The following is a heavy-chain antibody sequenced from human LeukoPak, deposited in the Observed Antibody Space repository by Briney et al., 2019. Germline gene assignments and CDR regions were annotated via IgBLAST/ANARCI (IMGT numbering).Heavy chain of an antibody. CDR3: AAATTVTTVDAFYS. D-gene: IGHD4-17*01. CDR1: GFTFTSSA. CDR2: IVVGSGNT. J-gene: IGHJ3*02. Sequence: EASAKVSCKASGFTFTSSAVQRVRQARGQRLEWIGWIVVGSGNTNYAQKFQERVTITRDISTSTAYMELSSLRSEDTAVYYCAAATTVTTVDAFYSWGQGTMVTVAS. V-gene: IGHV1-58*01.